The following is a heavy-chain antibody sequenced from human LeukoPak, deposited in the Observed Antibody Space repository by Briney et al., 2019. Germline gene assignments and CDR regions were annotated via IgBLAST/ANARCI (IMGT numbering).Heavy chain of an antibody. D-gene: IGHD2-2*01. J-gene: IGHJ3*02. Sequence: PSETLSLTCSVSGGSISNYYWSWIRQPPGKGLEWIGEINHSGSTNYNPSLKSRVTISVDTSKNQFSLKLSSVTAADTAVYYCARGMVVVVPAATSLEAFDIWGQGTMVTVSS. V-gene: IGHV4-34*01. CDR1: GGSISNYY. CDR3: ARGMVVVVPAATSLEAFDI. CDR2: INHSGST.